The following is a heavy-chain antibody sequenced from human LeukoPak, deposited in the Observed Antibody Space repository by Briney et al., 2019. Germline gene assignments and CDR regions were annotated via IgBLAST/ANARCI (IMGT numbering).Heavy chain of an antibody. CDR2: ISYDGSDK. CDR1: GFTFSSYA. CDR3: ARSRYDSSGYYGIIGN. J-gene: IGHJ4*02. V-gene: IGHV3-30*04. Sequence: GRSLRLSCAASGFTFSSYALHWVRQAPGKGLEWVALISYDGSDKFFADSVKGRFTISRDNSKSRLYLQMNSLRAEDTAVYYCARSRYDSSGYYGIIGNWGQGTLVTVSS. D-gene: IGHD3-22*01.